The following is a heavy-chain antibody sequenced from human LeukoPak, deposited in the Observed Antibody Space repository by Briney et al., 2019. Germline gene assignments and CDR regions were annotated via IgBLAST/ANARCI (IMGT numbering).Heavy chain of an antibody. CDR2: IKQDGSEK. J-gene: IGHJ4*02. Sequence: GGSLRLSCAASGFTFSSYWMSWVRQAPGKGLEWVANIKQDGSEKYYVDSVKGRFTISRDNARNSLYLQINSLRAEDTAVYYCARSITIFGVVPSPFDYWGQGTLVTVSS. D-gene: IGHD3-3*01. CDR3: ARSITIFGVVPSPFDY. CDR1: GFTFSSYW. V-gene: IGHV3-7*01.